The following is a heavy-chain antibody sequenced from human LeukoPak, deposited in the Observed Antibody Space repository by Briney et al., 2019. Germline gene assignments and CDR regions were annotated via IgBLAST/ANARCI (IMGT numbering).Heavy chain of an antibody. CDR1: GLSSDSDW. V-gene: IGHV3-7*01. J-gene: IGHJ5*02. CDR2: IKQDGSEK. CDR3: ARDRVTGTTYWFDP. D-gene: IGHD1-7*01. Sequence: SLGCSCGGSGLSSDSDWIRGVGQASGKRLDWVANIKQDGSEKYYVDSVKGRFTISRDNAKNSLYLQMNSLRAEDTAVYYCARDRVTGTTYWFDPWRQGTLVTVSS.